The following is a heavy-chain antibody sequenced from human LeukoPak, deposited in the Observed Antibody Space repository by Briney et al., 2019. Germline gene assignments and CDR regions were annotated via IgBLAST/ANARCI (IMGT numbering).Heavy chain of an antibody. V-gene: IGHV3-7*01. CDR2: IKQDGSEK. J-gene: IGHJ4*02. D-gene: IGHD3-22*01. CDR3: ARDLYRIVVVPHYFDS. Sequence: PGESLRLSCAASGFTFSAYWMTWVRQAPGKGLEWVANIKQDGSEKYYVDSVKGRFTISRDNAKNSLYLQMNSLRAEDTAVYYCARDLYRIVVVPHYFDSWGQGTLVTVSS. CDR1: GFTFSAYW.